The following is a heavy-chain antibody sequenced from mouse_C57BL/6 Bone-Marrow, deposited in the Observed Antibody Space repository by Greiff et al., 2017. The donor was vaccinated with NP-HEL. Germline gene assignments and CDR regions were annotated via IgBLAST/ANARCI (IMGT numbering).Heavy chain of an antibody. CDR1: GFSFNTYA. CDR3: VRPNWGYAMDY. V-gene: IGHV10-1*01. CDR2: IRSKSNNYAT. J-gene: IGHJ4*01. Sequence: EVKLVESGGGLVQPQGTLKLSCAASGFSFNTYAMNWVRQAPGKGLEWVARIRSKSNNYATYYADSVKDRFTISRDDSESMLYLQMNNLKTEDTAMYYCVRPNWGYAMDYWGQGTSVTVSS. D-gene: IGHD4-1*01.